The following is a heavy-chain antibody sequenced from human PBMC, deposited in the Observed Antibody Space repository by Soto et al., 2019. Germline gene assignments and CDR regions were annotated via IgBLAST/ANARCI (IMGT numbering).Heavy chain of an antibody. J-gene: IGHJ4*02. CDR2: VKSSSDGGAI. D-gene: IGHD6-6*01. Sequence: EVQLGESGGALVKPGGSLRLSCVSSGFTFSSAWMSWVRQAPGKGLEWVARVKSSSDGGAIHYAAPVKGRFTISRDDAGGMLYLQMNGLKNEDSAVYYCTDFARWGQGTSVTVSS. CDR1: GFTFSSAW. CDR3: TDFAR. V-gene: IGHV3-15*02.